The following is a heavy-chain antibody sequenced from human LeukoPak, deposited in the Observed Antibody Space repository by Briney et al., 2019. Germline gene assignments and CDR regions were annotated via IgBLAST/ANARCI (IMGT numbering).Heavy chain of an antibody. V-gene: IGHV3-7*03. Sequence: PGGSLRLSCTASGFTFSNFWMGWVRQAPGKGLEWVANIKQDETEKFYLGSVKGRFTISRDNAKNSLYLQMNSLRAEDTAVYYCAKDGAAYYYYGMDVWGQGTTVTVSS. CDR3: AKDGAAYYYYGMDV. CDR2: IKQDETEK. J-gene: IGHJ6*02. CDR1: GFTFSNFW.